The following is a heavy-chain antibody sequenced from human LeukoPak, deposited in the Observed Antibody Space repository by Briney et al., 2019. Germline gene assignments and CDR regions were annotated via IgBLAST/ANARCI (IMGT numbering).Heavy chain of an antibody. V-gene: IGHV2-5*02. Sequence: SGPTLVKPTQTLTLTCTFSGFSLSTSGVGVGWIRQPPGQALEWLAPIYWDDDKRYSPYPKSRLTITKDTSKNLVVLTMTNMDPVDTATYYCAHGTTSSPVDYWGQGTLVTVSS. CDR1: GFSLSTSGVG. J-gene: IGHJ4*02. CDR3: AHGTTSSPVDY. D-gene: IGHD1-1*01. CDR2: IYWDDDK.